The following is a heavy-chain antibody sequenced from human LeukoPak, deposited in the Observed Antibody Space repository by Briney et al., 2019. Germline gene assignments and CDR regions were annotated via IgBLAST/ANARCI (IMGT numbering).Heavy chain of an antibody. D-gene: IGHD6-19*01. CDR2: INHSGST. CDR1: GGSLSGYY. J-gene: IGHJ4*02. CDR3: ARGHSTRIIAVAAPGDYFDY. V-gene: IGHV4-34*01. Sequence: SETLSLTCAVYGGSLSGYYWSWIRQPPGKGLEWIGEINHSGSTDYNPSLKSRVTISVDTSKNQFSLKLSSVTAADTAVYYCARGHSTRIIAVAAPGDYFDYWGQGTLVTVSS.